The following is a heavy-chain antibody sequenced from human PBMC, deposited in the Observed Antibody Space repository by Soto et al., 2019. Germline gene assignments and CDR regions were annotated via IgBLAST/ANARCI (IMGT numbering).Heavy chain of an antibody. CDR2: IYHSGNT. V-gene: IGHV4-59*12. CDR1: GGSISSYY. CDR3: AKVPDV. J-gene: IGHJ6*02. Sequence: SETLSLTCTVSGGSISSYYWSWIRQPPGKGLEWIGYIYHSGNTYYNPSLKSRVTISVDRSKNQFSLKLSSVTAADTAVYYCAKVPDVWSQGTTVTVSS.